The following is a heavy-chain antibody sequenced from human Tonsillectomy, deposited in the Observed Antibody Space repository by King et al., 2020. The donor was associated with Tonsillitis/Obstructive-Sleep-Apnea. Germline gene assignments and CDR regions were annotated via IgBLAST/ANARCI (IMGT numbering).Heavy chain of an antibody. Sequence: LQLQESGPGLVKPSETLSLTCTVSGGSISSSSYYWGWIRQPPGKGLEWIGSIYYSGSTYYNPSLKSRVTISVDTSKNQFSLKLSSVTAADTAVYYCASPYYYDSSGYYYDAFDIWGQGTMVTVSS. CDR1: GGSISSSSYY. D-gene: IGHD3-22*01. J-gene: IGHJ3*02. CDR2: IYYSGST. V-gene: IGHV4-39*01. CDR3: ASPYYYDSSGYYYDAFDI.